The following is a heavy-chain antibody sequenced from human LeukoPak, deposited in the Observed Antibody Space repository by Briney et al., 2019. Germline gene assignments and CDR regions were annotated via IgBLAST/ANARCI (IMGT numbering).Heavy chain of an antibody. V-gene: IGHV3-64*01. CDR2: ISSNGGST. Sequence: GGSLRLSCAASGFTFSSYGMHWVRQAPGKGLEYVSAISSNGGSTYYANSVKGRFTISRDNSKNTLYLQMGSLRAEDMAVYYCARPFGDNWFDPWGQGTLVTVSS. CDR1: GFTFSSYG. CDR3: ARPFGDNWFDP. J-gene: IGHJ5*02. D-gene: IGHD3-10*01.